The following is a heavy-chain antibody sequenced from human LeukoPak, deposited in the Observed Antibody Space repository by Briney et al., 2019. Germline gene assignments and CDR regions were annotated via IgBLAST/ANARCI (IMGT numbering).Heavy chain of an antibody. CDR1: GGTLSSYA. J-gene: IGHJ6*02. D-gene: IGHD1-14*01. CDR2: INPILGIA. Sequence: SVNVSCKASGGTLSSYAISWLRQAPGKGLERMGRINPILGIANYAQKFKGRVTITADKSTSKAYVELSSLRSEVTAVYYCARDPGTGITGYYYYYGMDVWGQGTTVTVSS. CDR3: ARDPGTGITGYYYYYGMDV. V-gene: IGHV1-69*04.